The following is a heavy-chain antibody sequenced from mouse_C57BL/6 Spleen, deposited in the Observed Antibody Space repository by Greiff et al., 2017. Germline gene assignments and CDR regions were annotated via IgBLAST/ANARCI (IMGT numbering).Heavy chain of an antibody. CDR3: ARGEGDY. V-gene: IGHV1-55*01. CDR2: IYPGSGST. Sequence: QVQLQQPGAELVQPGASVKMSCKASGYTFPSYCITWVKQRPGQGLEWIGDIYPGSGSTNYNDKIKSKATLTVDTSSSTADMPLSSLTSEDSAVYYWARGEGDYWGQGTTLTVSS. CDR1: GYTFPSYC. J-gene: IGHJ2*01.